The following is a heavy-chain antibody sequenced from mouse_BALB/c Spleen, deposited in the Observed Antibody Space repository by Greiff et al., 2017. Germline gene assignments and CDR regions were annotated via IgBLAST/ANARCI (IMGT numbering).Heavy chain of an antibody. Sequence: VQLQQSGPELVKPGASVKMSCKASGYTFTSYYIHWVKQRPGQGLEWIGWIYPGDGSTKYNEKFKGKTTLTADKSSNTAYLQLSSLTSEDTAVYYCNAYGNLFAYWGQGTLVTVSA. CDR3: NAYGNLFAY. V-gene: IGHV1S56*01. D-gene: IGHD2-1*01. CDR2: IYPGDGST. CDR1: GYTFTSYY. J-gene: IGHJ3*01.